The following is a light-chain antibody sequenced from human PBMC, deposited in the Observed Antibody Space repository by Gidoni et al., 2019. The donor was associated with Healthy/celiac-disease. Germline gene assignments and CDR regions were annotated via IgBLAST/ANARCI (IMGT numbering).Light chain of an antibody. Sequence: DIVMTQSPLSLHVNPGEPASISCRSSQSLLHSDGYNYLDWYLQKPGQSPQLLIYLGSNRASGVPDKFSGSGSGTDFTLKISRVEAEDVGVYYCMQALQTLLTFGQGTRLEIK. V-gene: IGKV2-28*01. J-gene: IGKJ5*01. CDR1: QSLLHSDGYNY. CDR2: LGS. CDR3: MQALQTLLT.